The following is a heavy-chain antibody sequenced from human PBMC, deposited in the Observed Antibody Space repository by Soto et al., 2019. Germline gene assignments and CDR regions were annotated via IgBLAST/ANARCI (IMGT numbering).Heavy chain of an antibody. CDR3: VVTSYYYYYGMDV. D-gene: IGHD1-26*01. J-gene: IGHJ6*02. CDR2: IYYSGST. V-gene: IGHV4-39*01. Sequence: PSETLSLTCTVSGGSISSSSYYWGWIRQPPGKGLEWIGSIYYSGSTYYNPSLKSRVTISVDTSKNQFPLKLSSVTAADTAVYYCVVTSYYYYYGMDVWGQGTTVTVSS. CDR1: GGSISSSSYY.